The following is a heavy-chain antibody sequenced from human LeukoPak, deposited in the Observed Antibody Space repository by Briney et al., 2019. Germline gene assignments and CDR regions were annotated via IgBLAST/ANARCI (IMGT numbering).Heavy chain of an antibody. CDR2: MDYSGST. CDR3: ARGLVLRSFDWPTGFDY. D-gene: IGHD3-9*01. Sequence: SETLCLTCTVSGGSLTSDDCSWVRQPPGQGVEWLGCMDYSGSTNYNPSLKTRVTISVDTSKNQFSLKLSSVTAADTAVYYCARGLVLRSFDWPTGFDYWGQGTLVTVSS. V-gene: IGHV4-59*01. J-gene: IGHJ4*02. CDR1: GGSLTSDD.